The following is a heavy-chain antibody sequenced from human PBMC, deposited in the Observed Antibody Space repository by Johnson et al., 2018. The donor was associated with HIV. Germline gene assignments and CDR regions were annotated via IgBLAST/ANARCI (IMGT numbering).Heavy chain of an antibody. Sequence: VQLVESGGGLVKPGGSLRLSCAASGLIVSSSYMTWVRQGPGKGLEWVSVIYIGGSTYYADSVKGRFTNSRYNAKNSLYLQMTSLRAEDTAVYYCARVGTYCGDDCYSGVDAFDIWGQGTMVTVSS. CDR2: IYIGGST. V-gene: IGHV3-66*01. CDR1: GLIVSSSY. J-gene: IGHJ3*02. CDR3: ARVGTYCGDDCYSGVDAFDI. D-gene: IGHD2-21*02.